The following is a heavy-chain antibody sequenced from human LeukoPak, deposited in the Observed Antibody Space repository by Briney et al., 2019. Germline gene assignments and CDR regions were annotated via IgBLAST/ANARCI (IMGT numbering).Heavy chain of an antibody. CDR2: IIPMFGTA. V-gene: IGHV1-69*13. D-gene: IGHD2-2*01. Sequence: SVKVSCKASGGTFINYAITWVRQAPGQGLEWMGGIIPMFGTANYAEKFQGRVTITADESMSTAYMEMSSLRSEETAVYYCVRSTAYCSSTSCQIYYYYYYMDVWGNGTTVTVSS. J-gene: IGHJ6*03. CDR1: GGTFINYA. CDR3: VRSTAYCSSTSCQIYYYYYYMDV.